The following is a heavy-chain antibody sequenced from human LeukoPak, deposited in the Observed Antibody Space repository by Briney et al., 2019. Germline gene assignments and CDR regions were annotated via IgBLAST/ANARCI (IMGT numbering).Heavy chain of an antibody. CDR2: ITSSSNYI. Sequence: GGSLRLSCAASAFTFRSYAMSWVRQAPGKGLEWLSSITSSSNYIYYADSVKGRFTISRDNVQNSLYLQMNSLRAEDRAMYYCARDRGYFDNWGQGTLVTVSS. CDR1: AFTFRSYA. V-gene: IGHV3-21*01. CDR3: ARDRGYFDN. J-gene: IGHJ4*02.